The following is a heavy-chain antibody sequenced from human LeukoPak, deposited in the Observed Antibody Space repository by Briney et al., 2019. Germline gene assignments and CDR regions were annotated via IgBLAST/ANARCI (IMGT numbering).Heavy chain of an antibody. CDR2: ISSSSSTI. D-gene: IGHD6-13*01. Sequence: PGGSLRLSCAASGFTFSSYSMNWVRQAPGKGLEWVSYISSSSSTIYYADSVKGRFTISRDNAKNSLYLQMNSLRAEDTAVYYCARDMGSSWSPFDYWGQGTLVTVSS. CDR1: GFTFSSYS. V-gene: IGHV3-48*01. J-gene: IGHJ4*02. CDR3: ARDMGSSWSPFDY.